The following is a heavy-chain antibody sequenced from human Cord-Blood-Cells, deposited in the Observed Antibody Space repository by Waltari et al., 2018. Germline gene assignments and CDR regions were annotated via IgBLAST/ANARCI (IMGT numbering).Heavy chain of an antibody. CDR2: INPNGGGT. Sequence: QVQLVQSGAEVKKPGASVKVSCKASGYTFTGYHMHWVRQAPGQGLEWMGWINPNGGGTNYAQKFQGRVTMTRDTSVSTAYMGLSRLRSDDAAVYYCAAYSSGWYGLYWGQGTLVTVSS. J-gene: IGHJ4*02. V-gene: IGHV1-2*02. CDR1: GYTFTGYH. D-gene: IGHD6-19*01. CDR3: AAYSSGWYGLY.